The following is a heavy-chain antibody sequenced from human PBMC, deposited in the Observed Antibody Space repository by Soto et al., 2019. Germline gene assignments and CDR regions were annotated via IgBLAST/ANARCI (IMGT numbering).Heavy chain of an antibody. Sequence: SQTLSLTCAISGDSVSSNSAAWNWIRQSPSRGLEWLGRTYYRSKWYNDYAVSVKSRITINPDTSKNQFSLQLNSVTPEDTAVYYCARDLLAPWGYYYYYMDVWGKGTTVTVSS. CDR3: ARDLLAPWGYYYYYMDV. V-gene: IGHV6-1*01. J-gene: IGHJ6*03. CDR2: TYYRSKWYN. CDR1: GDSVSSNSAA. D-gene: IGHD2-8*02.